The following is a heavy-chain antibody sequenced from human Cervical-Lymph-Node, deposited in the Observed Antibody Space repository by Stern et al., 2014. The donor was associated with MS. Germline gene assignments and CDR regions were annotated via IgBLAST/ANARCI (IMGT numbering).Heavy chain of an antibody. J-gene: IGHJ4*02. V-gene: IGHV5-51*01. CDR3: ARQRSFDY. D-gene: IGHD4-17*01. CDR1: GYTFTSYW. CDR2: IFPGGSDI. Sequence: EVQLVQSGPEVKRPGESLKISCQASGYTFTSYWIGWVRQMPGKGLEWIAIIFPGGSDIRYSPSFQGKGTISAARSSSTASLRGNNLKSWHTAIYSCARQRSFDYWGQGTLVTVSP.